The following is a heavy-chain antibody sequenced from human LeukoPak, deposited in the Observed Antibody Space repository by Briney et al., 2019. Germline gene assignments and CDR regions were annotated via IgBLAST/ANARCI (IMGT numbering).Heavy chain of an antibody. CDR3: ARGVDSQLLPRY. Sequence: VASVKVSCKASGGTFSSYAISWVRQAPGQGLEWMGGIIPIFGTANYAQKFQGRVTITADESTSTAYMELSSLRSEDTAVYYCARGVDSQLLPRYWGQGTLVTVSS. CDR2: IIPIFGTA. V-gene: IGHV1-69*13. J-gene: IGHJ4*02. CDR1: GGTFSSYA. D-gene: IGHD2-2*01.